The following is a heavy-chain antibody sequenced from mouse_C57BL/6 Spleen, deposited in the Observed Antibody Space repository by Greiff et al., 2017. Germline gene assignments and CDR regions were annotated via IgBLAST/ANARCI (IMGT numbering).Heavy chain of an antibody. CDR1: GFTFSSYA. CDR2: ISSGGDYI. CDR3: TRGGYGYDDYFDY. J-gene: IGHJ2*01. Sequence: EVMLVESGEGLVKPGGSLKLSCAASGFTFSSYAMSWVRPTPEKRLEWVAYISSGGDYIYYADTVKGRFTISRDNARNTLYLQMSSLKSEDTAMYYCTRGGYGYDDYFDYWGQGTTLTVSS. V-gene: IGHV5S21*01. D-gene: IGHD2-2*01.